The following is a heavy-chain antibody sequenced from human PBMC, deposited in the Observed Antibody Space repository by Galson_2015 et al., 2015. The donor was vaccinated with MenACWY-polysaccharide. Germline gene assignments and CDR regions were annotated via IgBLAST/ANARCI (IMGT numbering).Heavy chain of an antibody. CDR1: GFTVSTYW. CDR2: INYYRRTT. Sequence: SLRLACAASGFTVSTYWMNWVRQVPGKGLVWVSHINYYRRTTNHTDSGRGRCTISRDNAKSTMYLQMSSLRAEDTGIYYCVRGYSGGGEYWGQGTLVTVSS. J-gene: IGHJ4*02. D-gene: IGHD2-15*01. V-gene: IGHV3-74*01. CDR3: VRGYSGGGEY.